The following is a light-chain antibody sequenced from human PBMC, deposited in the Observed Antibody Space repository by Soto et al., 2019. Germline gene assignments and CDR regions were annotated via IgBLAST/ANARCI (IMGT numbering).Light chain of an antibody. Sequence: QTVVTQSPSASASLGASVKLTCTLSSGHSSYAIAWHQQQPEKGPRFLMKLNSDGSHSKGDGIPDRFSGSSSGAERYFTISRLQSEDEADYYCQTWGTGPWVFGGGTKLTVL. CDR3: QTWGTGPWV. V-gene: IGLV4-69*01. CDR1: SGHSSYA. J-gene: IGLJ3*02. CDR2: LNSDGSH.